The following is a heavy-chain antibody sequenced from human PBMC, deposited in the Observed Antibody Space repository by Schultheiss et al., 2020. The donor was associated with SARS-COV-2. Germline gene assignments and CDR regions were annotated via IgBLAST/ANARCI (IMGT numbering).Heavy chain of an antibody. J-gene: IGHJ4*02. V-gene: IGHV1-8*02. CDR1: GGTFSSYA. D-gene: IGHD6-19*01. Sequence: ASVKVSCKASGGTFSSYAISWVRQAPGQGLEWMGWMNPNSGNTGYAQKFQGRVTMTRNTSISTAYMELSSLRSEDTAVYYCARVRYGSGSGYWGQGTLVTVSS. CDR2: MNPNSGNT. CDR3: ARVRYGSGSGY.